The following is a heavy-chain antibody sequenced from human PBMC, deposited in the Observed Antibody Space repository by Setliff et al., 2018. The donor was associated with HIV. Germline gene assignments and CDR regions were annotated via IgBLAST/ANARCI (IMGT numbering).Heavy chain of an antibody. CDR1: GFNFNNYA. J-gene: IGHJ6*04. V-gene: IGHV3-9*01. D-gene: IGHD1-26*01. CDR2: ITWRGGVL. CDR3: VKDGTLIGRYYQFFDA. Sequence: PGGSLRLSCEGSGFNFNNYAMHWVRQPPGKGLEWVSGITWRGGVLGYADSVKGRFTISRDNAKNSVYLQMTSLRPEDTAFYCCVKDGTLIGRYYQFFDAWGKGIMVTVSS.